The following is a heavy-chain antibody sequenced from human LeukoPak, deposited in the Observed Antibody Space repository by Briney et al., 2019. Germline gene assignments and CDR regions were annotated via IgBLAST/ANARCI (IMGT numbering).Heavy chain of an antibody. CDR1: GYSFTGYY. CDR3: AHSNYAGDAFDI. CDR2: INPNSGGT. J-gene: IGHJ3*02. D-gene: IGHD4-11*01. Sequence: GASVTVSCKASGYSFTGYYMHWVRQPPGQGLEWMGWINPNSGGTNYTQKFQGRVTMTRDTSISTAYMELSRLRPDDTAVYYCAHSNYAGDAFDIWGQARMVTVSS. V-gene: IGHV1-2*02.